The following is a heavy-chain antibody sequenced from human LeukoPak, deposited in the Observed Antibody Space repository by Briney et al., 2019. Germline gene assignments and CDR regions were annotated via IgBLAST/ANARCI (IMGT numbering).Heavy chain of an antibody. CDR1: GFTFSSYW. CDR2: IKQDGSEK. CDR3: ARDGPQYLDCSSTSCYSDY. V-gene: IGHV3-7*01. J-gene: IGHJ4*02. D-gene: IGHD2-2*01. Sequence: GGSLRLSCAASGFTFSSYWISWVRQAPGKGLEWLANIKQDGSEKYYVDSVKGRFTISRDNAKNSLYLQMNSLRAEDTAVYYCARDGPQYLDCSSTSCYSDYWGQGTLVTVSS.